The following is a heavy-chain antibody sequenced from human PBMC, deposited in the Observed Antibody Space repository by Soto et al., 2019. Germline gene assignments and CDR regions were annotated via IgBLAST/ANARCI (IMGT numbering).Heavy chain of an antibody. CDR2: ISSTTNYI. CDR1: GFSFTTYS. Sequence: GVSLRLSCTASGFSFTTYSMNWVRQAPGKGLEWVSSISSTTNYIYYGDSMKGRFTISRDNAKNSLYLEMNSLRAEDTAVYYCARESEDLTSNFDYWGQGTLVPVSS. V-gene: IGHV3-21*06. CDR3: ARESEDLTSNFDY. J-gene: IGHJ4*02.